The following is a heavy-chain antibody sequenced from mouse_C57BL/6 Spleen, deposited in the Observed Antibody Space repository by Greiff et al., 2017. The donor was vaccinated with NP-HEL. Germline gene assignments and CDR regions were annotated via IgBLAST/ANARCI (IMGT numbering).Heavy chain of an antibody. Sequence: EVKVVESGGGLVKPGGSLKLSCAASGFTFSSYAMSWVRQTPEKRLEWVATISDGGSYTYYPDNVKGRFTISRDNAKNNLYLQMSHLKSEDTAMYYCARGLGNYESWGQGTTLTVSS. CDR1: GFTFSSYA. D-gene: IGHD2-1*01. J-gene: IGHJ2*01. CDR2: ISDGGSYT. V-gene: IGHV5-4*03. CDR3: ARGLGNYES.